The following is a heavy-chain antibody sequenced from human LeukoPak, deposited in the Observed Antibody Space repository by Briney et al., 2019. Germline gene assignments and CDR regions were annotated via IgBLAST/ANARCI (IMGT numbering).Heavy chain of an antibody. CDR1: GFTFSNAW. V-gene: IGHV3-30*02. CDR2: IRYDGSNK. CDR3: AKGSLDY. J-gene: IGHJ4*02. Sequence: GGSLRLSCAASGFTFSNAWMSWVRQAPGKGLEWVAFIRYDGSNKYYADSVKGRFTISRDNSKNTLYLQMNSLRAEDTAVYYCAKGSLDYWGQGTLVTVSS.